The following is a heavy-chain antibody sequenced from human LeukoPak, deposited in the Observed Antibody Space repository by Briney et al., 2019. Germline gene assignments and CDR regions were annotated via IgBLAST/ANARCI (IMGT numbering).Heavy chain of an antibody. D-gene: IGHD2/OR15-2a*01. CDR1: GYTFTGYY. CDR3: ARNRLRGPHYYFDY. Sequence: ASVKVSCKASGYTFTGYYMHWVRQAPGQGLEWMGWINPNSGGTNYAQKFQGRVTMTRDTSISTAYMELSRLRSDDTAVYYCARNRLRGPHYYFDYWGQGTLATVSS. CDR2: INPNSGGT. J-gene: IGHJ4*02. V-gene: IGHV1-2*02.